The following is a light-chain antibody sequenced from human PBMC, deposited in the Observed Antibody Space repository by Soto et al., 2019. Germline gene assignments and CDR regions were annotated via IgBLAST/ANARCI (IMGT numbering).Light chain of an antibody. V-gene: IGLV2-14*03. J-gene: IGLJ2*01. Sequence: QSVLTQPASVSGSPGQSITISCTGTSGDVDSHYVAWYQQHPNKAPKVLIYEGNNRPSGVSDCFSGSKSGNTASLTISGLQAEDEADYYCSSHTPNITLFGGGTKLTVL. CDR3: SSHTPNITL. CDR1: SGDVDSHY. CDR2: EGN.